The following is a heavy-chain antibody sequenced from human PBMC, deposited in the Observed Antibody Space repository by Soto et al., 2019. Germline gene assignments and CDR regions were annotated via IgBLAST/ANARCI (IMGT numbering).Heavy chain of an antibody. Sequence: GGSLRLSCAASGFTFSSYAMHWVRQAPGKGLEWVAVISYDGSNKYYADSVKGRFTISRDNSKNTLYLQMNSLRAEDTAVYYCARDWARGGRIFDYWGQGTLVTVSS. J-gene: IGHJ4*02. V-gene: IGHV3-30*04. CDR1: GFTFSSYA. D-gene: IGHD2-21*01. CDR2: ISYDGSNK. CDR3: ARDWARGGRIFDY.